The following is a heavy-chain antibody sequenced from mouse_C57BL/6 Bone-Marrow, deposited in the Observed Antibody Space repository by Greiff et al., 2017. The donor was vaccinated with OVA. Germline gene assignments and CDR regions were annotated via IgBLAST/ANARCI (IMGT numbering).Heavy chain of an antibody. V-gene: IGHV5-9*01. J-gene: IGHJ3*01. CDR3: ARPYYDYDVWFAY. CDR1: GFTFSSYT. D-gene: IGHD2-4*01. Sequence: EVKLMESGGGLVKPGGSLKLSCAASGFTFSSYTMSWVRQTPEKRLEWVATISGGGGNTYYPDSVKGRFTISRDNAKNTLYLQMSSLRSEDTALYYCARPYYDYDVWFAYWGQGTLVTVSA. CDR2: ISGGGGNT.